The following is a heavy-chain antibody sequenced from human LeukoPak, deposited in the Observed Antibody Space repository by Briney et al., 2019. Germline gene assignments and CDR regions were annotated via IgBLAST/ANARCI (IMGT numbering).Heavy chain of an antibody. Sequence: PGGSLRLSCAASGFTFTSYSMNWVRQAPGKGLEWVSSISSSSSYIYYADSVKGRFTISRDNAKNSLYLQMNSLRAEDTAVYYCARDKPGVYGSGSYSDYWGQGTLVTVSS. CDR1: GFTFTSYS. V-gene: IGHV3-21*01. CDR3: ARDKPGVYGSGSYSDY. CDR2: ISSSSSYI. J-gene: IGHJ4*02. D-gene: IGHD3-10*01.